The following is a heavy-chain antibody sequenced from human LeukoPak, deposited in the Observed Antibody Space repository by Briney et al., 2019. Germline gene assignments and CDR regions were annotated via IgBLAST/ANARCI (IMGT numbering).Heavy chain of an antibody. J-gene: IGHJ4*02. CDR1: GYTFTSYY. Sequence: ASVKVSCKASGYTFTSYYMHWVRQAPGQGLERMGIINPSGGSTSYAQKFQGRVTMTRDTSTSTVYMELSSLRSEDTAVYYCARDIALFSGSYSENFDYWGQGTLVTVSS. D-gene: IGHD1-26*01. V-gene: IGHV1-46*01. CDR2: INPSGGST. CDR3: ARDIALFSGSYSENFDY.